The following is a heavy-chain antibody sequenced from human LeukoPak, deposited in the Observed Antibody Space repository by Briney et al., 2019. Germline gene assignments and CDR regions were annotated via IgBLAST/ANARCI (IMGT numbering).Heavy chain of an antibody. D-gene: IGHD3-9*01. CDR1: GGTFSSYA. V-gene: IGHV1-69*13. CDR3: ARVSYDILTGPTAFYYYYGMDV. CDR2: IIPIFGTA. Sequence: SVKVSCKASGGTFSSYAISWVRQAPGQGLEWMGGIIPIFGTANYAQKFQGRVAITADESTSTAYMELSSLRSEDMAVYYCARVSYDILTGPTAFYYYYGMDVWGKGTTVTVSS. J-gene: IGHJ6*04.